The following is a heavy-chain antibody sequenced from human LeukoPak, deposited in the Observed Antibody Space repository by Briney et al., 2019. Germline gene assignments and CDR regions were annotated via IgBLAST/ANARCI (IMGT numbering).Heavy chain of an antibody. CDR3: AREGRVSGYDFDC. D-gene: IGHD5-12*01. CDR2: INSDGISI. Sequence: GGSLRLSCAASGFTFIIYWLHWVRQAPGKGLVWVSRINSDGISITYADSVKGRFTISRDNAKNTLYLQMNSLRVEDTAVYYCAREGRVSGYDFDCWGQGTLVTVSS. V-gene: IGHV3-74*03. CDR1: GFTFIIYW. J-gene: IGHJ4*02.